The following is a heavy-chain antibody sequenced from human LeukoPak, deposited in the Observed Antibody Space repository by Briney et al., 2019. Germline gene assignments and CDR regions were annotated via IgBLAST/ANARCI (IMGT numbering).Heavy chain of an antibody. CDR1: GFIFSSYS. V-gene: IGHV3-23*01. CDR2: ITGSGGNT. J-gene: IGHJ2*01. Sequence: GGSLRLSCAASGFIFSSYSMSWVRQAPGKGLEWVSVITGSGGNTYYADSVKGRFTISRDNSKNTLYLQMNSLRAEDTAVYYCAKRKSSPYWYFDLWGRGTLVTVSS. CDR3: AKRKSSPYWYFDL.